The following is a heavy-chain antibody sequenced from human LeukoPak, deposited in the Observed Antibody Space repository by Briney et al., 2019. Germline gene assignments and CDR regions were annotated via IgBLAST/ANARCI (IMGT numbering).Heavy chain of an antibody. D-gene: IGHD3-22*01. Sequence: SETLSLTCPVSGGSISSGGYYWSWIRQHPGKGLEWIGYIYYSGSTYYNPSLKSRVTISVDTSKNQFSLKLSSVTAADTAVYYCARDRYFYDSSGYYYYFDYWGQGTLVTVSS. CDR2: IYYSGST. CDR3: ARDRYFYDSSGYYYYFDY. J-gene: IGHJ4*02. CDR1: GGSISSGGYY. V-gene: IGHV4-31*03.